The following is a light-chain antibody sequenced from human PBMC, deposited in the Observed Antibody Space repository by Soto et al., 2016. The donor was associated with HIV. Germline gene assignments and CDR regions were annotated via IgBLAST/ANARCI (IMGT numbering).Light chain of an antibody. CDR2: KAS. CDR3: HQYNTYPHT. J-gene: IGKJ2*01. Sequence: DIQMTQSPSTLSASVGDRVTITCRASQSISSWLAWYQQKPGKAPKLLIYKASSLEGGVPSRFTGSGSGTSFTLVSAVHSLKILRLITCHQYNTYPHTFGLGTKAGDQT. CDR1: QSISSW. V-gene: IGKV1-5*03.